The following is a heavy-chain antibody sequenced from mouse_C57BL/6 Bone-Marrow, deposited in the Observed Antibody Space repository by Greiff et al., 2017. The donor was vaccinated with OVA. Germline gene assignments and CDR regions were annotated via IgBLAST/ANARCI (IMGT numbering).Heavy chain of an antibody. D-gene: IGHD1-1*01. Sequence: QVQLQQSGPELVKPGASVKISCKASGYAFSSSWMNWVKQRPGQGLEWIGRIYPGDGDTNYNGKFKGKATLTADKSSSTAYMQLSSLTSEDSAVYFCVYYGSSYDYWGQGTTLTVSS. CDR1: GYAFSSSW. J-gene: IGHJ2*01. CDR2: IYPGDGDT. CDR3: VYYGSSYDY. V-gene: IGHV1-82*01.